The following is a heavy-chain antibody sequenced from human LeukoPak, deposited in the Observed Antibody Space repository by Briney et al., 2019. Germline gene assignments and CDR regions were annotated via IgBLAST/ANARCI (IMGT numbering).Heavy chain of an antibody. D-gene: IGHD3-16*01. Sequence: ASVTVSCKASGYIFSDYGISWVRQAPGQGLEWMGWLSIYNGDTKYAQILQGRVTMTADTSTSTAYMELRSLRSDDTAVYYCASSTSPHRGNSPSDYWGQGTLVTVSS. CDR3: ASSTSPHRGNSPSDY. CDR1: GYIFSDYG. V-gene: IGHV1-18*01. CDR2: LSIYNGDT. J-gene: IGHJ4*02.